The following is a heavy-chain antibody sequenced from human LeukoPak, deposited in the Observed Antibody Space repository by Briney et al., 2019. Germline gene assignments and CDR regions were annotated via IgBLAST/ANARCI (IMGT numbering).Heavy chain of an antibody. Sequence: GGSLRLSCAASGFTFSSYGMHWVRQAPGKGLEWVAVISYDGSNKYYADSVKGRFTISRDNSKNTLYLQMNSLRAEDMAVYYCAKDHSNYYDSSGYFEYFNYWGQGTLVTVSS. J-gene: IGHJ4*02. D-gene: IGHD3-22*01. V-gene: IGHV3-30*18. CDR1: GFTFSSYG. CDR2: ISYDGSNK. CDR3: AKDHSNYYDSSGYFEYFNY.